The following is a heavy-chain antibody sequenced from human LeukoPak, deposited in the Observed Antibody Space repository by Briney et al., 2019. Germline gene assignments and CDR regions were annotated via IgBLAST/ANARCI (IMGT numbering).Heavy chain of an antibody. J-gene: IGHJ5*02. V-gene: IGHV3-23*01. CDR1: GFTFSSYA. CDR2: ISGSGGST. D-gene: IGHD2-21*02. Sequence: GGSLRLSCAASGFTFSSYAMSWVRQAPGKGLEWVSAISGSGGSTYYADSVKGRFTISRDNSKNTLYLQMNSLRAEDTAVYYCAKQWSGGDYNDGRTYNWFDPWGQGTLVTVSS. CDR3: AKQWSGGDYNDGRTYNWFDP.